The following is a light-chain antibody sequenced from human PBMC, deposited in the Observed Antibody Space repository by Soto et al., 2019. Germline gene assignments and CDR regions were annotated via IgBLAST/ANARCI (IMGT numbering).Light chain of an antibody. J-gene: IGKJ1*01. CDR1: QSISSW. CDR3: LPTYDYPCT. V-gene: IGKV1-5*01. CDR2: DAS. Sequence: SSALRGRDTITCRASQSISSWLAWYQQKPGKAPKLLIYDASSLESGVPSRFSGSGSGTELTLTNSIGLRAHYSSCSCLPTYDYPCTLGQGTNVDIK.